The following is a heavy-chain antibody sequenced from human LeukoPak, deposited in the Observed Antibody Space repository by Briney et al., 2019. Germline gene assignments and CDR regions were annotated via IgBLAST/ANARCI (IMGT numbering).Heavy chain of an antibody. Sequence: PGRSLRLSCVASGFTFSSYGMHWVRQAPGKGLEWVAVISHDGSNKYYADSVKGRFTISRDNSKNTLYLQMNSLRAEDTAVYYCARVPVHPLSVTTYWVDVWGQGTTVTVSS. V-gene: IGHV3-30*03. CDR2: ISHDGSNK. D-gene: IGHD4-17*01. J-gene: IGHJ6*02. CDR1: GFTFSSYG. CDR3: ARVPVHPLSVTTYWVDV.